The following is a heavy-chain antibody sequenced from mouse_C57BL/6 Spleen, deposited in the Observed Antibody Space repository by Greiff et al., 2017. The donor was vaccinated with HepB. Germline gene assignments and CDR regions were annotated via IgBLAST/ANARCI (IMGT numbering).Heavy chain of an antibody. D-gene: IGHD2-2*01. V-gene: IGHV14-2*01. CDR1: GFNIKDYY. CDR2: IDPEDGDT. CDR3: VRYTMVNFDV. Sequence: EVQLQQSGAELVKPGASVKLSCTASGFNIKDYYMHWVKQRPEQGLEWIGRIDPEDGDTKYAPKFQGKATITADTSSNTAYLQLSSLTSEDTAVYYCVRYTMVNFDVWGTGTTVTVSS. J-gene: IGHJ1*03.